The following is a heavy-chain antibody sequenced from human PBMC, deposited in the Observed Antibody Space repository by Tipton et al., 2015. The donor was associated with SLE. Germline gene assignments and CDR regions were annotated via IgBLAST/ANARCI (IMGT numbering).Heavy chain of an antibody. CDR2: ISSSGSTI. Sequence: GSLRLSCAASGFTFSSYEMNWVRQAPGKGLEWVSYISSSGSTIYYADSVKGRFTISRDNAKNSLYLQMNSLRTEDTALYYCALGGDYFDYWGQGTLVTVSS. CDR3: ALGGDYFDY. V-gene: IGHV3-48*03. J-gene: IGHJ4*02. CDR1: GFTFSSYE. D-gene: IGHD3-16*01.